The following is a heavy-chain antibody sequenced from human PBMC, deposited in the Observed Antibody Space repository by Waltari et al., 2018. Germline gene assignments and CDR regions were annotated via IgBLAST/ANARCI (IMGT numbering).Heavy chain of an antibody. V-gene: IGHV3-7*01. D-gene: IGHD3-16*01. CDR3: ATGGGGVDY. Sequence: EILLVESGGGLVQPGGSLRLSCATSGFTFSNHAMSWLRQAPERGLEWVANINQDGREKNYVDSVKGRFTISRDNAKSSMSLQMNSLRVEDTAVYYCATGGGGVDYWGQGTLLIVSS. CDR2: INQDGREK. J-gene: IGHJ4*02. CDR1: GFTFSNHA.